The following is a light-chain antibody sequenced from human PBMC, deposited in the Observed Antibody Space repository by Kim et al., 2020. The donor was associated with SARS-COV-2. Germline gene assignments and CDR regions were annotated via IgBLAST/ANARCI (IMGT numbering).Light chain of an antibody. CDR3: VLCMGSGIWV. CDR1: SGSVSTSYY. V-gene: IGLV8-61*01. J-gene: IGLJ3*02. Sequence: QAVVTQEPSFSVSPGGTVTLTCGLSSGSVSTSYYPSWYQQTPGQAPRTLIYNTNTRSSGVSDRFSGSILGNKAALTITGAQADDESDYYCVLCMGSGIWVFGGGTQLTVL. CDR2: NTN.